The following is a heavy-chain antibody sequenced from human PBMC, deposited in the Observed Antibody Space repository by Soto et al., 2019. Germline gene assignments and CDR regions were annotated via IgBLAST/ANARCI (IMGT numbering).Heavy chain of an antibody. CDR2: IKTKSDGGTT. Sequence: EVQLVESGGGLVKPGGSLRLSCAASGFTFSYAWMSWVRQAPGKGLEWVGHIKTKSDGGTTDYAAPVKGRFTISRNDSKNTPYLLLNSLKADDTAVYYCTTEVPRAGAFDIWGQGTTVIVSS. V-gene: IGHV3-15*01. D-gene: IGHD2-2*01. CDR3: TTEVPRAGAFDI. CDR1: GFTFSYAW. J-gene: IGHJ3*02.